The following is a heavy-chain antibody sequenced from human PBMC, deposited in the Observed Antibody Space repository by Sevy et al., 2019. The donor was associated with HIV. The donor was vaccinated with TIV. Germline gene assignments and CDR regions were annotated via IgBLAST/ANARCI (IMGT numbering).Heavy chain of an antibody. Sequence: GGSLRLSCAASGFTFSSFALTWVRQAPGKGLEWLSSISGGGGYTYYADSVKGRFTIYRDYSKKTLFLQMNSLRAEDTALYYCAKDRIAAATITIFDLWGQGALVTVSS. V-gene: IGHV3-23*01. CDR3: AKDRIAAATITIFDL. CDR2: ISGGGGYT. J-gene: IGHJ4*02. D-gene: IGHD6-25*01. CDR1: GFTFSSFA.